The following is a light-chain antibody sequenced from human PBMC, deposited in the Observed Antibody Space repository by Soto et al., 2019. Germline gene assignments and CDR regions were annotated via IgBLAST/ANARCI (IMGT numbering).Light chain of an antibody. Sequence: EIVLTQSPATLYLSPGERATLSCSASQSVSRYLAWYQQKPGQAPRLLIYDASNRATGIPARFSGSGSGTDFTLTISSLEPEDFAVYYCEQRSDWPLTFGGGTKVEIK. CDR1: QSVSRY. CDR3: EQRSDWPLT. J-gene: IGKJ4*01. V-gene: IGKV3-11*01. CDR2: DAS.